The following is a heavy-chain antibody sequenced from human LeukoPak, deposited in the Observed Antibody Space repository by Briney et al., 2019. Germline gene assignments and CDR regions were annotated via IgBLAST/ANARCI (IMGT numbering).Heavy chain of an antibody. CDR3: ARGVLSGVNYYYYMDV. CDR1: GYTFTCYG. J-gene: IGHJ6*03. CDR2: ISAYNGNT. Sequence: ASVKVSCKASGYTFTCYGISWVRQAPGQGLEWMGWISAYNGNTNYAQKLQGRVTMTTDTSTSTAYMELRSLRSDDTAVYYCARGVLSGVNYYYYMDVWGKGTTVTVSS. D-gene: IGHD2-2*01. V-gene: IGHV1-18*01.